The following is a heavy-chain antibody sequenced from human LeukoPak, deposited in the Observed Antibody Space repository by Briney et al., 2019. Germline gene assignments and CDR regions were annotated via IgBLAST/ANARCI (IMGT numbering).Heavy chain of an antibody. V-gene: IGHV4-34*01. Sequence: SETLSLTCAVYGGSFSGYYWSWIRQPPGKGLEWIGEINHSGSTNYNPSLKSRVTISVDTSKNQFSLKLSSVTAADTAVHYCARGRGVTTDFDYWGQGTLVTVSS. CDR3: ARGRGVTTDFDY. CDR2: INHSGST. CDR1: GGSFSGYY. J-gene: IGHJ4*02. D-gene: IGHD4-17*01.